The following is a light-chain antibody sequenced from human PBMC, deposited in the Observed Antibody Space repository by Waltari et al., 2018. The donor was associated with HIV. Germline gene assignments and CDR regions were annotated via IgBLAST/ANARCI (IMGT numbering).Light chain of an antibody. J-gene: IGKJ2*01. CDR3: QQLTTYPYT. CDR2: AAS. Sequence: DIQLTQSPSFLSASVGDRVTITCRASQGISSSLAWYQQKPGKAPKLLIYAASTLQSGVPSRFSGGGSGTEFSLTISSLQPEDFATYYCQQLTTYPYTFGQGSKLEIK. V-gene: IGKV1-9*01. CDR1: QGISSS.